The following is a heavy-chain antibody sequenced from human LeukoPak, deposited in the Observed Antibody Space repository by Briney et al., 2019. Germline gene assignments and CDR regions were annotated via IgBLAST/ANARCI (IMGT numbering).Heavy chain of an antibody. CDR3: AKDPTPGYCSGGSCYSDYYYYMDV. D-gene: IGHD2-15*01. J-gene: IGHJ6*03. CDR2: ISGSGGST. CDR1: GFTFSSYG. Sequence: GGSLRLSCAASGFTFSSYGMAWVRQAPGKGLEWVSAISGSGGSTYYADSVKGRFTISRDNSKNTLYLQMNSLRAEDTAVYYCAKDPTPGYCSGGSCYSDYYYYMDVWGKGTTVTVSS. V-gene: IGHV3-23*01.